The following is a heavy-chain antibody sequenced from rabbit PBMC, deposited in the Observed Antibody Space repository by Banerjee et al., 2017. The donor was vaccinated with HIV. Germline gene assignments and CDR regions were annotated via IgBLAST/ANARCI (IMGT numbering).Heavy chain of an antibody. CDR3: ARSPYGDYGYGNAFNL. V-gene: IGHV1S40*01. Sequence: EESGGDLVKPGASLTLTCKASGFDLSSYHYTCWVRQAPGKGLEWIACISVGGSGSTYSASWAKGRFTGSKISSTTVTLQMTSLTAADTATYFCARSPYGDYGYGNAFNLWGQGTLVTVS. CDR2: ISVGGSGST. J-gene: IGHJ4*01. CDR1: GFDLSSYHY. D-gene: IGHD2-1*01.